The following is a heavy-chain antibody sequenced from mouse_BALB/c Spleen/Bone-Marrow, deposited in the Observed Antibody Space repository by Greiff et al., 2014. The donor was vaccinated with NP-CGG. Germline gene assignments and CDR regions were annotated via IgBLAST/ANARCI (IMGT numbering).Heavy chain of an antibody. V-gene: IGHV1-4*01. J-gene: IGHJ3*01. CDR1: GYTFTSYT. Sequence: QVQLQQSGAELARPGASVKMSCKASGYTFTSYTMHWVKQRPGQGLEWIGYINPSSGYTNYNQKFKDKATLTADKSSSTAYMQLCSLTSEDSAVYYCALANWDIGGPFAYWGQGTLVAVSA. CDR2: INPSSGYT. CDR3: ALANWDIGGPFAY. D-gene: IGHD4-1*01.